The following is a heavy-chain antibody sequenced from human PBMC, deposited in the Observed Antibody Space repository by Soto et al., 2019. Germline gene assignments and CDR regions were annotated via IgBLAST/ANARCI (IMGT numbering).Heavy chain of an antibody. J-gene: IGHJ3*02. V-gene: IGHV3-73*01. Sequence: PGGPLRLSCAASGFTFSGSAMHWVRQASGKGLEWVGRIRSKANSYATAYAASVKGRFTISRDDSKNTAYLQMNSLKTEDTAMYYCTAVCSGGSCYSYFGGARFRPDAFDIWGQGTMVTVSS. CDR1: GFTFSGSA. D-gene: IGHD2-15*01. CDR2: IRSKANSYAT. CDR3: TAVCSGGSCYSYFGGARFRPDAFDI.